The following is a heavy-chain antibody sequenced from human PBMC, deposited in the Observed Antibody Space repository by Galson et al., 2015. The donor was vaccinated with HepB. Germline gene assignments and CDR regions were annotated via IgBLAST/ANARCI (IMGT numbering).Heavy chain of an antibody. Sequence: SLRLSCAASGFTFSSYAMHWVRQAPGKGLEWVAVISYDGSNKYYADSVKGRFTISRDNSKNTLYLQMNSLRAEDTAVYYCARESRIAARPLFDYWGQGTLVTVSS. CDR1: GFTFSSYA. D-gene: IGHD6-6*01. CDR3: ARESRIAARPLFDY. CDR2: ISYDGSNK. V-gene: IGHV3-30-3*01. J-gene: IGHJ4*02.